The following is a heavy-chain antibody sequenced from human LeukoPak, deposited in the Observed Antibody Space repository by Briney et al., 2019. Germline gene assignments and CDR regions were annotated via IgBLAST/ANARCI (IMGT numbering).Heavy chain of an antibody. V-gene: IGHV4-39*01. CDR1: GGSISSRSYY. CDR2: SYYSGST. CDR3: ARLADCSSTTCHDY. J-gene: IGHJ4*02. D-gene: IGHD2-2*01. Sequence: SETLSLICTVSGGSISSRSYYWGWIRQPPGKGLEWIGSSYYSGSTYYNPSLKRRVTISVDTSKNQFSLKLRSVTAADTAVYYCARLADCSSTTCHDYWGQGTLVTVS.